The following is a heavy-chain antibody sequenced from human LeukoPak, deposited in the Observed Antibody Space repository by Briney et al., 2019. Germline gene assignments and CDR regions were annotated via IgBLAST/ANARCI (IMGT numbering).Heavy chain of an antibody. CDR1: GFTFSSYA. J-gene: IGHJ3*02. CDR3: AKDPNGDYIGTFDM. V-gene: IGHV3-23*01. CDR2: ISGSGGST. Sequence: GGSLRLSCAASGFTFSSYAMSWVRQAPGKGPEWVSAISGSGGSTYYADSVKGRFSISRDNSKNTLYLQMYSLRAEDTAIYYCAKDPNGDYIGTFDMWGQGTMVTVSS. D-gene: IGHD4-17*01.